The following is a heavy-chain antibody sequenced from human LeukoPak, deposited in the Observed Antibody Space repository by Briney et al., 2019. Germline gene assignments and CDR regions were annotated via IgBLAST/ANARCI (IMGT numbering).Heavy chain of an antibody. J-gene: IGHJ6*03. CDR2: IYTSGST. CDR1: GGSISSYY. CDR3: ASSYYDFWSGYYEYYYYMDV. Sequence: SETLSLTCTVSGGSISSYYWSWIRQPAGKGLEWIGRIYTSGSTNYNPSLKSRVTMSVDTSKNQFSLKLSSVTAAGTAVYYCASSYYDFWSGYYEYYYYMDVWGKGTTVTVSS. D-gene: IGHD3-3*01. V-gene: IGHV4-4*07.